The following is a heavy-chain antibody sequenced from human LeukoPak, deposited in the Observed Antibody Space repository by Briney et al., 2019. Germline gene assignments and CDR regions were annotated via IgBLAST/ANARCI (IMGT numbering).Heavy chain of an antibody. V-gene: IGHV3-7*01. Sequence: LAGGSLRLSCAASGFTFSSYSMSWVRQAPGKGLEWVANIKNDGSEKYYVDSVKGRFTISRDNAKNSLYLQMNSLRAEDTAVYYRARVLNYNDSSGYYSGTFDYWGQGTLVTVSS. J-gene: IGHJ4*02. CDR3: ARVLNYNDSSGYYSGTFDY. D-gene: IGHD3-22*01. CDR2: IKNDGSEK. CDR1: GFTFSSYS.